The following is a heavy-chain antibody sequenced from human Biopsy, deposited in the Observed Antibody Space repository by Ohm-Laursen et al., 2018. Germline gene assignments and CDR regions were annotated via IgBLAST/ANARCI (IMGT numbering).Heavy chain of an antibody. J-gene: IGHJ4*02. Sequence: SLRLSCSATGVTLSGYATNWVRQTPGKGLEWVSLISNRSGTKSYTDSVKGRFSISRDNSKNTLYLQMNSLRVEDTAVYFCAREAGPCGGDCYGFFDFWGQGILVTVSS. CDR1: GVTLSGYA. V-gene: IGHV3-23*01. D-gene: IGHD2-21*02. CDR3: AREAGPCGGDCYGFFDF. CDR2: ISNRSGTK.